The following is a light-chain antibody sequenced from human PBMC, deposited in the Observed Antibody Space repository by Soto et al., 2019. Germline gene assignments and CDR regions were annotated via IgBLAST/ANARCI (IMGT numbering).Light chain of an antibody. Sequence: EIVLTHSPGTLSLSPGERATLSCRASQSVSSSHLAWYQHKPGQAPRLLIYGVSTRATGIPDRFSGSWSGTDFTLSISRLEPEDFAVYYCGQFVSSPPRTFGQGTKVDNK. CDR2: GVS. V-gene: IGKV3-20*01. J-gene: IGKJ1*01. CDR3: GQFVSSPPRT. CDR1: QSVSSSH.